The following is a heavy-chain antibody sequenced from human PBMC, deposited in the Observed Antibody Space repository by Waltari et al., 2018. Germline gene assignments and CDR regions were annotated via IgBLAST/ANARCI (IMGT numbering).Heavy chain of an antibody. CDR3: ARDALGRTPPDY. D-gene: IGHD7-27*01. CDR1: GFTFSSYS. V-gene: IGHV3-21*01. CDR2: ISSSSSYI. J-gene: IGHJ4*02. Sequence: EVQLVESGGGLVKPGGSLRLSCAASGFTFSSYSMNWVRQAPGKWVEWVSSISSSSSYIYYADSVKGRFTISRDNAKNSLYLQMNSLRAEDTAVYYCARDALGRTPPDYWGQGTLVTVSS.